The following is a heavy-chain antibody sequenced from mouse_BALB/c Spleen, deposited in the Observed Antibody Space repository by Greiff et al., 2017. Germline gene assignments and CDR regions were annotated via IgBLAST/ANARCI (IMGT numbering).Heavy chain of an antibody. V-gene: IGHV14-3*02. CDR2: IDPANGNT. Sequence: EVKLVESGAELVKPGASVKLSCTASGFNIKDTYMHWVKQRPEQGLEWIGRIDPANGNTKYDPKFQGKATITADTSSNTAYLQLSSLTSEDTAVYYCARENWERFAYWGQGTLVTVSA. CDR3: ARENWERFAY. J-gene: IGHJ3*01. D-gene: IGHD4-1*01. CDR1: GFNIKDTY.